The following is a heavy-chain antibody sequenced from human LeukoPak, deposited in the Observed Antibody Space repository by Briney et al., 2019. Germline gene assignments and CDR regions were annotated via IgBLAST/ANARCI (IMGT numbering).Heavy chain of an antibody. Sequence: GGSLRLSCAASGFTFSGFGIHWVRQAPGKGPEWVAFIQFDGGNKYYADSVKGRFTISRDNAKNTLHLQMDSLRGEDTAVYYCAREGRWLQAHFDYWGQGTLVTVSP. D-gene: IGHD5-24*01. CDR1: GFTFSGFG. CDR3: AREGRWLQAHFDY. CDR2: IQFDGGNK. V-gene: IGHV3-30*02. J-gene: IGHJ4*02.